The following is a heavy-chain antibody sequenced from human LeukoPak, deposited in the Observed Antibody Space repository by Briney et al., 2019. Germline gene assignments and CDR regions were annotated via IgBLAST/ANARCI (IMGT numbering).Heavy chain of an antibody. V-gene: IGHV6-1*01. CDR1: GDSVSSNTAA. Sequence: SHTLSLTCAISGDSVSSNTAAWNWIRQSPSRGLDCLGRTYYRSTWLYDYALSLKSRININPDTSKNQFSLHLISVTPEDTAVYYCVRDGEGGLDYFDYWGRGTLVTVSS. CDR3: VRDGEGGLDYFDY. J-gene: IGHJ4*02. CDR2: TYYRSTWLY. D-gene: IGHD3-16*01.